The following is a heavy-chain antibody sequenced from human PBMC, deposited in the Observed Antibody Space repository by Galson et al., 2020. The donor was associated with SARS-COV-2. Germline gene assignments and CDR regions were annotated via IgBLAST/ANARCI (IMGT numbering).Heavy chain of an antibody. V-gene: IGHV3-66*01. Sequence: QAGGSLRLSCAASGFTVSSNYMSWVRQAPGKGLEWVSVIYSGGSTYYADSVKGRFTISRDNSKNTLYLQMNSLRAEDTAVYYCASTPLRGWFDPWGQGTLVTVSS. CDR1: GFTVSSNY. J-gene: IGHJ5*02. CDR2: IYSGGST. CDR3: ASTPLRGWFDP.